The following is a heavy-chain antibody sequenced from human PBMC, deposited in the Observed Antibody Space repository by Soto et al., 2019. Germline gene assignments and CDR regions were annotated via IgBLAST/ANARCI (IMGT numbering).Heavy chain of an antibody. V-gene: IGHV4-31*03. CDR3: ARQCSSSIYYYGMDV. Sequence: PSETLSLTCTVSGGSISSGGYYWTWIRQHPGKGLEWIGYIYYSGITYYNPSLKSRVTISVDTSKNQFSLKLSSVTAADTAVYYCARQCSSSIYYYGMDVWGQGTTVTVSS. CDR2: IYYSGIT. CDR1: GGSISSGGYY. D-gene: IGHD6-6*01. J-gene: IGHJ6*02.